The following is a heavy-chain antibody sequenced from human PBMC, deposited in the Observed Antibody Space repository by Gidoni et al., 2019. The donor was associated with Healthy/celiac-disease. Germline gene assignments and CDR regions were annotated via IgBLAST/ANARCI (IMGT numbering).Heavy chain of an antibody. CDR1: GGSISSYY. CDR3: ARVHSGYDYGSAFVDY. J-gene: IGHJ4*02. Sequence: QVQLQESGPGLVKPSETLSLTCTVSGGSISSYYCSWIRQPPGKGLEWIGYIDYSGSTNYNPSLKSRVTISVDTSKNQFSLKLSSVTAADTAVYYCARVHSGYDYGSAFVDYWGQGTLVTVSS. V-gene: IGHV4-59*01. CDR2: IDYSGST. D-gene: IGHD5-12*01.